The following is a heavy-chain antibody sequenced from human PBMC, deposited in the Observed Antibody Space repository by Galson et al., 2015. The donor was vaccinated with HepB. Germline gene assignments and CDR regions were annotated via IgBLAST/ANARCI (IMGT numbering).Heavy chain of an antibody. CDR1: GFTFSGSA. Sequence: SLRLSCAASGFTFSGSAMHWVRQASGKGLEWVGRIRSKANSYATAYAASVKGRFTISRDDSKNTAYLQMNSLKTEDTAVYYCTRHVPHSYGHVYWGQGTLVTVSS. CDR2: IRSKANSYAT. V-gene: IGHV3-73*01. CDR3: TRHVPHSYGHVY. J-gene: IGHJ4*02. D-gene: IGHD3-10*01.